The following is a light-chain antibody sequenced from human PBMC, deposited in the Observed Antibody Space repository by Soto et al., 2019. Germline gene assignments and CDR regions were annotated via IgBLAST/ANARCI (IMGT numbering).Light chain of an antibody. CDR2: GAS. CDR3: QQYSDSPPWT. J-gene: IGKJ1*01. Sequence: DIVLTQSPGTLSLSPGERATLSCKASRRIGGNYVVWYQQQPGQAPRLLIHGASSRATGTPDRFSGSGSGTDFTLTISRLEPEDFAFYYCQQYSDSPPWTFGQGTKVDFK. V-gene: IGKV3-20*01. CDR1: RRIGGNY.